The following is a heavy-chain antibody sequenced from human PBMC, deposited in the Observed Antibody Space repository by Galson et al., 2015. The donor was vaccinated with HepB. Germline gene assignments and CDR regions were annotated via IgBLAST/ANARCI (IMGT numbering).Heavy chain of an antibody. CDR3: ARDPLYGSGSRESWFDP. Sequence: SVKVSCKASGGTFSSYAISWVRQAPGQGLEWMGRIIPILGIANYAQEFQGRVTITADKSTSTAYMELSSLRSEDTAVYYCARDPLYGSGSRESWFDPWGQGTLVTVSS. CDR2: IIPILGIA. J-gene: IGHJ5*02. V-gene: IGHV1-69*04. CDR1: GGTFSSYA. D-gene: IGHD3-10*01.